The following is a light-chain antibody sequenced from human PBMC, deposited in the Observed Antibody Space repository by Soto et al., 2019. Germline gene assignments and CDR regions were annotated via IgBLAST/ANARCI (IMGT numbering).Light chain of an antibody. J-gene: IGLJ3*02. Sequence: QSALTQPASVSGSPGQSITISCTGTSSDVGGYNYVSWYQQHPGKAPKLMIYEVSNRPSGVSNRFSGSKSDNTASLTISGLQAADEADYYCSSCTGSSTFVFGGGTKLTVL. CDR1: SSDVGGYNY. CDR2: EVS. CDR3: SSCTGSSTFV. V-gene: IGLV2-14*01.